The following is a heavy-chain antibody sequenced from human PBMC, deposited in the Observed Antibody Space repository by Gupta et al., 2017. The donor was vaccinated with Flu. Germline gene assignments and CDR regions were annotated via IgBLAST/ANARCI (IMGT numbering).Heavy chain of an antibody. Sequence: QVQLQESGPGLVKPSETLSLTCAVPGFSISSGYYWVWIRQSPGKGREWLGSIHRSGSAYYNPSVQSRVTLSVDTSKIRFSLKLTSVTPADTAVYSCARSYQARHYFDYWGQGALVAVSS. CDR2: IHRSGSA. CDR1: GFSISSGYY. CDR3: ARSYQARHYFDY. V-gene: IGHV4-38-2*01. J-gene: IGHJ4*02.